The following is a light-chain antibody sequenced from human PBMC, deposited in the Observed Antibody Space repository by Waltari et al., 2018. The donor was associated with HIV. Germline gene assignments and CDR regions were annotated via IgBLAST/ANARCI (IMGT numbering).Light chain of an antibody. V-gene: IGLV3-1*01. Sequence: SYDLTQPPSVSVSPGQTASITCSGDKLGEKYASWYQQKAGQSPVLVIFQDRQRPSGTPDRFSGSNAGNTATLTISGTQAMDEADYYCQAWDSNTAHVLFGGGTKVTVL. J-gene: IGLJ2*01. CDR1: KLGEKY. CDR2: QDR. CDR3: QAWDSNTAHVL.